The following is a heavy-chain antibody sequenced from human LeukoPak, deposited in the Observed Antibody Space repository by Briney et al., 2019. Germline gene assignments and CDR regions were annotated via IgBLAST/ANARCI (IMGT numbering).Heavy chain of an antibody. Sequence: PSETLSLTCTVSGGSISSYYWSWIRQPPGKGLEWIGEINHSGGTNYNPSLKSRVTISVDTSKNQFSLKLSSVTAADTAVYYCARGGFVKSGATGESSAYDYWGQGTLVTVSS. CDR3: ARGGFVKSGATGESSAYDY. D-gene: IGHD1-26*01. V-gene: IGHV4-34*01. J-gene: IGHJ4*02. CDR2: INHSGGT. CDR1: GGSISSYY.